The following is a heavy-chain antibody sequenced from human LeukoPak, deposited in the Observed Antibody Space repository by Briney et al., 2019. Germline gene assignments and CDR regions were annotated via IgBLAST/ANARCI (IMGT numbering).Heavy chain of an antibody. D-gene: IGHD3-10*02. CDR1: GGSISNYY. Sequence: SETLSLTCTVSGGSISNYYWSWLRQPPGKGLEWIGEVYHSGSTKHNPSLMSRVTMSVDKSKNQFSLRLSSVTAADTAVYYCARSDNYVWFDPWGQGTLVTVSS. CDR3: ARSDNYVWFDP. J-gene: IGHJ5*02. CDR2: VYHSGST. V-gene: IGHV4-59*12.